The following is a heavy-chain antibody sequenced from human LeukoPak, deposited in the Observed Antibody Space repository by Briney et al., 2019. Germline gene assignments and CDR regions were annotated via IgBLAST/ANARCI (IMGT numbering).Heavy chain of an antibody. Sequence: SETPSLTCTVSGGSISSYYWSWIRQPPAKGLEWMGYIHYSGSTNYNPSLMSGVTISVDTSKNQFSLKLSSVTAAETAVYYCARDYYGSGSHGYFDYWGQGTLVTVSS. J-gene: IGHJ4*02. D-gene: IGHD3-10*01. CDR1: GGSISSYY. CDR2: IHYSGST. CDR3: ARDYYGSGSHGYFDY. V-gene: IGHV4-59*01.